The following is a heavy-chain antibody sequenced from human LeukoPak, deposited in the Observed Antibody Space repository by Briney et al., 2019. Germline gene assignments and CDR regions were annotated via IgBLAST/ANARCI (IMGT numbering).Heavy chain of an antibody. Sequence: PGGSLRLSCAASGFTFSNYSMNWVRQAPGKGLEWVSYISSSSTTIYYTDSVKGRFTISRDNAKNSLYLQMNSLRAEDTAVFYCARVEEWEPPDYWGQGTLVTVSS. J-gene: IGHJ4*02. CDR2: ISSSSTTI. CDR1: GFTFSNYS. CDR3: ARVEEWEPPDY. V-gene: IGHV3-48*01. D-gene: IGHD1-26*01.